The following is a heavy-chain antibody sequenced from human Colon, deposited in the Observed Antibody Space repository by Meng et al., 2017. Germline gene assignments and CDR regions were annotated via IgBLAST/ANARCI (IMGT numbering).Heavy chain of an antibody. V-gene: IGHV4-31*03. CDR2: IDHSGTT. CDR3: ARVVSLVVKGNWFDS. Sequence: QLLESGSGLVKPYQTLSLICNGSGDSITSGGYYWSWIRQHPGKGLEWIGYIDHSGTTYDNPSLKTRLTMSVDTSKNQFSLKLTSVTAADTAVYYCARVVSLVVKGNWFDSWGQGTLVTVFS. CDR1: GDSITSGGYY. D-gene: IGHD2-15*01. J-gene: IGHJ5*01.